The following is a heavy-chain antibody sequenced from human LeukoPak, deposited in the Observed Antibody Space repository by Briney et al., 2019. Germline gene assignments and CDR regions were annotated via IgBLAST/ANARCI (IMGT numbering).Heavy chain of an antibody. CDR2: INSDGSGT. V-gene: IGHV3-74*01. CDR1: GFTFSTYW. J-gene: IGHJ4*02. D-gene: IGHD6-13*01. CDR3: ARDTAYSSSWYGGHFDY. Sequence: PGGSLRLSCAASGFTFSTYWMHWVRQAPGKGLVWVSRINSDGSGTSYADSVKGRFTISRDNAKNSLYLQMNSLRAEDTAVYYCARDTAYSSSWYGGHFDYWGQGTLVTVSS.